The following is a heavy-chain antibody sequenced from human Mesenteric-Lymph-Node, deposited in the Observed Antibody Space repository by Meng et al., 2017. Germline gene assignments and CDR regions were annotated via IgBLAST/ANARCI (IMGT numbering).Heavy chain of an antibody. Sequence: GESLKISCAASGFTFTNSWMTWVRQAPGKGLEWVSYISSSGSTIYYADSVKGRFTISRDNAKNSLYLQMNSLRAEDTAVYYCARDGYYYDSSGYYHGNAFDIWGQGTMVTVSS. V-gene: IGHV3-11*01. CDR2: ISSSGSTI. CDR1: GFTFTNSW. D-gene: IGHD3-22*01. CDR3: ARDGYYYDSSGYYHGNAFDI. J-gene: IGHJ3*02.